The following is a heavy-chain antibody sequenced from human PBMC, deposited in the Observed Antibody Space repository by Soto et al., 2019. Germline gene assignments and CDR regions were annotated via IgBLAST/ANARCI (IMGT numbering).Heavy chain of an antibody. CDR1: GFTFSSYW. V-gene: IGHV3-7*01. J-gene: IGHJ3*02. D-gene: IGHD3-9*01. Sequence: HPGGSLRLSCAASGFTFSSYWMSWVRQAPGKGLEWVANIKQDGSEKYYVDSVKGRFTISRDNAKNSLYLQMNSLRAEDTAVYYCARDPNYDILTGPGAFDIWGQGTMVTVSS. CDR3: ARDPNYDILTGPGAFDI. CDR2: IKQDGSEK.